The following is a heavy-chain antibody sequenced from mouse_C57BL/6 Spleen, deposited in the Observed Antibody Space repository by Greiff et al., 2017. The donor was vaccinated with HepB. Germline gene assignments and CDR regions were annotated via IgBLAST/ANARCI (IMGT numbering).Heavy chain of an antibody. CDR1: GYAFSSSW. D-gene: IGHD6-1*01. V-gene: IGHV1-82*01. CDR2: IYPGDGDT. CDR3: ARWRQGYYFDY. J-gene: IGHJ2*01. Sequence: VQRVESGPELVKPGASVKISCKASGYAFSSSWMNWVKQRPGKGLEWIGRIYPGDGDTNYNGKFKGKATLTADKSSSTAYMQLSSLTSEDSAVYFCARWRQGYYFDYWGQGTTLTVSS.